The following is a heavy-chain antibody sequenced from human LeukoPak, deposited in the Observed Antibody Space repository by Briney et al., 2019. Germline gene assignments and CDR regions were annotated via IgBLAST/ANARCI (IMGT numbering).Heavy chain of an antibody. CDR3: ARAGYSYGSSYYYYGMDV. V-gene: IGHV3-33*08. CDR1: GFTFSSYG. J-gene: IGHJ6*02. CDR2: IWYDGSNK. D-gene: IGHD5-18*01. Sequence: PGRSLRLSCAASGFTFSSYGMHWVRQAPGKGLEWVAVIWYDGSNKYYADSVKGRFTISRDNSKNTLYLQMNSLRAEDTAVYYCARAGYSYGSSYYYYGMDVWGQGTTVTVSS.